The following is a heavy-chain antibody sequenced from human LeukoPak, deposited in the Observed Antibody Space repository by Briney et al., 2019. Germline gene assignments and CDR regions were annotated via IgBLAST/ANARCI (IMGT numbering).Heavy chain of an antibody. V-gene: IGHV3-7*01. CDR3: ARLATPDYTRWFDP. J-gene: IGHJ5*02. Sequence: GGALRLSCAASGFTFSSHLMRLVRQAAGKGLEWVANIKQDGSGKYFVDSVKGRFTISRDNAKNSLYLQMNSLRAEDTAVYYCARLATPDYTRWFDPWGQGTLVTVSS. D-gene: IGHD4-11*01. CDR1: GFTFSSHL. CDR2: IKQDGSGK.